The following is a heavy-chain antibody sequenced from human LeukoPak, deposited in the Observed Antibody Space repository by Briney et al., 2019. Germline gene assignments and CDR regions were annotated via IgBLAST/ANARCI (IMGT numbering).Heavy chain of an antibody. CDR3: ARKIVVFSYFDL. D-gene: IGHD3-16*02. J-gene: IGHJ2*01. CDR2: IYYSRTT. CDR1: GGSLSSGSYY. V-gene: IGHV4-39*07. Sequence: SETLSLTCTVSGGSLSSGSYYWGWIRQPPGKGLEWIGTIYYSRTTYHNPSLKSRVTMSIDTSKNQFSLKLNSVTAADTAVYYCARKIVVFSYFDLWGRGTLVTVSS.